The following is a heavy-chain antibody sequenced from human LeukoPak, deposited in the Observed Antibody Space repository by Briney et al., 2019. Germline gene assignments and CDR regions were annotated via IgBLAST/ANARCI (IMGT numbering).Heavy chain of an antibody. Sequence: ASVKASCKASGYTFTGYYMHWVRQAPGQGLEWMGWINPNSGGTNYAQKFQGRVTMTRDTSISTAYMELSRLRSDDTAVYYCARDPRGNDYGDYGVAIDYWGQGTLVTVSS. CDR1: GYTFTGYY. CDR3: ARDPRGNDYGDYGVAIDY. D-gene: IGHD4-17*01. CDR2: INPNSGGT. V-gene: IGHV1-2*02. J-gene: IGHJ4*02.